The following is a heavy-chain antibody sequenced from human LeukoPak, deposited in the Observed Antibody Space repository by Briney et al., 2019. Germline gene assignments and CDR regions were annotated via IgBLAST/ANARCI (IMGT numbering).Heavy chain of an antibody. CDR2: INWNGGST. CDR3: ARDAYYYDSSGYYFRPPVGYFDY. D-gene: IGHD3-22*01. Sequence: GGSLRLSCAASGFTFDDYGMSWVRPAPGKGLEWVSGINWNGGSTGYADSVKGRFTISRDNAKSSLYLQMNSLRAEDTALYYCARDAYYYDSSGYYFRPPVGYFDYWGQGTLVTVSS. CDR1: GFTFDDYG. J-gene: IGHJ4*02. V-gene: IGHV3-20*04.